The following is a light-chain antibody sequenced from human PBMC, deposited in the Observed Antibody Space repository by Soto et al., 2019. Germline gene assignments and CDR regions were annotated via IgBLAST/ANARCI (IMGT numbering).Light chain of an antibody. CDR1: RSDVGGYNY. V-gene: IGLV2-14*01. CDR3: SPYTTTSTFV. J-gene: IGLJ1*01. Sequence: QSVLTQPASVSGSPGQSVTISCTGTRSDVGGYNYVCWYQQHPGKAPRLMIYDVNNRPSGVSNRFSGSKSGNTASLTISGLQAEDEADYYCSPYTTTSTFVFGSGTKVTVL. CDR2: DVN.